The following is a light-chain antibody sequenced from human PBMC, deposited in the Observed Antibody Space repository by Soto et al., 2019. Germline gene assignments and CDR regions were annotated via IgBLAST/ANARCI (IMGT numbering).Light chain of an antibody. CDR1: SSDVGAYNY. V-gene: IGLV2-8*01. CDR3: TSYAGSNDFV. J-gene: IGLJ1*01. Sequence: QSALTQPPSASGSPGQSVTISCTGTSSDVGAYNYVSWYQQYPGKAPKLIIYEVSRRPSGVPDRFSGSKSGNTASRTVSGLQAEDEADYYCTSYAGSNDFVFGSGTKLTVL. CDR2: EVS.